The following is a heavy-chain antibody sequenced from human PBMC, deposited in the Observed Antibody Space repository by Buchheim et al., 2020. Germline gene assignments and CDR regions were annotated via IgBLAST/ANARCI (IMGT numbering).Heavy chain of an antibody. CDR2: IYYSGSA. CDR3: ARDSYYDGSGVDY. CDR1: GASVNSGSFY. V-gene: IGHV4-61*01. J-gene: IGHJ4*02. D-gene: IGHD3-22*01. Sequence: QMQLQESGPGLVKPSETLSLTCTVSGASVNSGSFYWAWIRQPPGKGLEWIGYIYYSGSANYNPSLKSRVSISVDTSNHPFSLKLSSVTAADTAVYYCARDSYYDGSGVDYWGQGTL.